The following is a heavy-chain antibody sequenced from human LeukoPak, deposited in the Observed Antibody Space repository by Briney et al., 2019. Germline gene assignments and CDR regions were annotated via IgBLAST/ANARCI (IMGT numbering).Heavy chain of an antibody. D-gene: IGHD1-26*01. V-gene: IGHV1-69*13. CDR1: GGVFTTYA. CDR2: IIPFLGTT. J-gene: IGHJ4*02. Sequence: SVKVSCKASGGVFTTYAISWVRQAPGQGLEWMGGIIPFLGTTNYAQKFQGRVTITADESTSTAYMELSSLRSEDTAVYYCARSSGSYLPLDYWGQGTLVTVSS. CDR3: ARSSGSYLPLDY.